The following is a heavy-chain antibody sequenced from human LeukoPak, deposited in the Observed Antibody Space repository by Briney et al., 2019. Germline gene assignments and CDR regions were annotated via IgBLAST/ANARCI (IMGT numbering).Heavy chain of an antibody. CDR3: ARDLETQQLVSWNGGYGY. CDR1: GFTFSSYW. V-gene: IGHV3-74*01. CDR2: INSDGSST. D-gene: IGHD6-13*01. Sequence: GGSLRLSCAASGFTFSSYWMHWVRQAPGKGLVWVSRINSDGSSTSYADSVKGRFTISRDNAKNTLYLQMNSLRAEDTAVYYCARDLETQQLVSWNGGYGYWGQGTLVTVSS. J-gene: IGHJ4*02.